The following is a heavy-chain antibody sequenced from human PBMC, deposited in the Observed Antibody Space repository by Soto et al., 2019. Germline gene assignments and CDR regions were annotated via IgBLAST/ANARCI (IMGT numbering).Heavy chain of an antibody. CDR3: ARRVWGSYREFDY. J-gene: IGHJ4*02. V-gene: IGHV4-34*01. D-gene: IGHD3-16*02. CDR2: INHSGST. Sequence: SETLSLTCAFYCGSFIGYYWSWIRQPPGKGLEWIGEINHSGSTNYNPSLKSRVTISVDTSKNQFSLKLSSVTAADTAVYYCARRVWGSYREFDYWGQGTLVTVSS. CDR1: CGSFIGYY.